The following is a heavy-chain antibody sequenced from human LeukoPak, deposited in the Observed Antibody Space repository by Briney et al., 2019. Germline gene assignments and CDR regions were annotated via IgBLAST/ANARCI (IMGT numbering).Heavy chain of an antibody. D-gene: IGHD3-22*01. CDR2: INPNSGGT. CDR1: GYTFTGYY. CDR3: ARGGSYYYDSSGYY. V-gene: IGHV1-2*02. J-gene: IGHJ4*02. Sequence: ASVKVSCKASGYTFTGYYMHWVRQALGQGLEWMGWINPNSGGTNYAQKFQGRATMTRDTSISTAYMELSRLRSDDTAVYYCARGGSYYYDSSGYYWGQGTLVTVSS.